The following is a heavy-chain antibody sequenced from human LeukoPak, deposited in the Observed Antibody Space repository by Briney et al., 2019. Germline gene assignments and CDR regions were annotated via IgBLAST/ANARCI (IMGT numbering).Heavy chain of an antibody. D-gene: IGHD3-3*01. V-gene: IGHV3-21*01. CDR2: ISSSSSYI. J-gene: IGHJ4*02. Sequence: GGSPRLSCAASGFTFSSYSMNWVRQAPGQGLEWVSSISSSSSYIYYADSVKGRFTISRDNAKNSLYLQMNSLRAEDTAVYYCTSDFWSGYSFDYWGQGTLVSVSS. CDR1: GFTFSSYS. CDR3: TSDFWSGYSFDY.